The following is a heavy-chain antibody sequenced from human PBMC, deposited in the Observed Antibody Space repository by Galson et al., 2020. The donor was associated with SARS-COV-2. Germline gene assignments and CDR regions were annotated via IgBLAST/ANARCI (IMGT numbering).Heavy chain of an antibody. Sequence: SGPTLVKPTQTLTLTCTFSGFSVTSTGEGVGWIRQPPGKALEWLARIYWNDDKGYTPSLRSRLTITKDTSKNQVVLTMTNMDPVDTATYYCAHYYTTFGVVTRPVYLDYWGQGTVVTVSS. CDR2: IYWNDDK. CDR1: GFSVTSTGEG. CDR3: AHYYTTFGVVTRPVYLDY. V-gene: IGHV2-5*01. J-gene: IGHJ4*02. D-gene: IGHD3-3*01.